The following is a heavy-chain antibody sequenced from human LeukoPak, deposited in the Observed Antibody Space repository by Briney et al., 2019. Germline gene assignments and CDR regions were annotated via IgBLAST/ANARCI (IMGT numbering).Heavy chain of an antibody. J-gene: IGHJ4*02. CDR2: IYYSGST. D-gene: IGHD6-6*01. CDR3: ARDRDSSSNYFDY. Sequence: PSETLSLTCTVSGGSISSYYWSWIRQPPGKGLEWIGYIYYSGSTNYNPSLKSRVTISVDTSKNQFSLKLSSMTAADTAVYYCARDRDSSSNYFDYWGQGTLVTVSS. CDR1: GGSISSYY. V-gene: IGHV4-59*01.